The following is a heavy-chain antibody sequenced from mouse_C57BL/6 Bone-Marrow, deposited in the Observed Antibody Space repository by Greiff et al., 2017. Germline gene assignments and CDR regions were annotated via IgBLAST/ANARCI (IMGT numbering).Heavy chain of an antibody. J-gene: IGHJ3*01. D-gene: IGHD2-4*01. CDR3: ARGGYDYDEGTWFAY. V-gene: IGHV1-81*01. CDR2: IYTRSGNT. CDR1: GYTFTSSG. Sequence: VKLMESGAELARPGASVKLSCKASGYTFTSSGISWVKQRTGQGLAWIGEIYTRSGNTYSTEKFKGKATLTADKSSSTAYMELRSLTSEDSAVYFLARGGYDYDEGTWFAYWGQGTLVTVSA.